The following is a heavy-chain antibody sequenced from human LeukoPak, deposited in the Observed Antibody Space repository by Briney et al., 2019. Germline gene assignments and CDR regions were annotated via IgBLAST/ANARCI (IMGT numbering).Heavy chain of an antibody. CDR2: INPNSGGT. CDR1: GYTFTGYY. J-gene: IGHJ5*02. V-gene: IGHV1-2*02. Sequence: GASVKVSCKASGYTFTGYYMHWVRQAPGQGLEWMGWINPNSGGTNYAQKFQGRVTMTRDTSISTAYMEVRRLRFDDTAVYYCAREWTHGLVPAAINWFDPWGQGTLVTVSS. CDR3: AREWTHGLVPAAINWFDP. D-gene: IGHD2-2*01.